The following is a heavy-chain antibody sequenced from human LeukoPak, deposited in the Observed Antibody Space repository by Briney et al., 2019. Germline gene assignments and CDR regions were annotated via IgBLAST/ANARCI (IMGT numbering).Heavy chain of an antibody. D-gene: IGHD5-12*01. CDR3: ARWLRRPIDY. J-gene: IGHJ4*02. V-gene: IGHV3-48*03. Sequence: GGSLRLSCAVSGFIFSDYEMNWVRQAPGKGLEWVSYIGSSGYTINYADSVKGRFTISRDNSRRTLYLRMNNLRVEDTAVYYCARWLRRPIDYWGQGTLVTVSS. CDR2: IGSSGYTI. CDR1: GFIFSDYE.